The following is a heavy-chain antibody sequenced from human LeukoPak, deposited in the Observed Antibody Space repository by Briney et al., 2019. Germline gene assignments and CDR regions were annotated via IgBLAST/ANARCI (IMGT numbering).Heavy chain of an antibody. CDR1: GFTFSYYS. Sequence: GGSLGLSCAASGFTFSYYSMTWVRQAPGKGLEWVSYIDSSSATTYYADSVKGRFIISRDNAKNSLFLQINSLRAEDTAVYYCAGSTVWSGIFQYWGQGTLVTVSS. CDR3: AGSTVWSGIFQY. V-gene: IGHV3-48*01. CDR2: IDSSSATT. D-gene: IGHD3-3*01. J-gene: IGHJ1*01.